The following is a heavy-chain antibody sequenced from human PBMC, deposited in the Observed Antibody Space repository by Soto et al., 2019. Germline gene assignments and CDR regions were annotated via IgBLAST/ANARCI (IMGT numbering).Heavy chain of an antibody. J-gene: IGHJ6*02. D-gene: IGHD1-1*01. Sequence: QVQLVQSGAEMKKPGTSVKVSCKVSGGTFSSYAISWVRQAPGQGLEWMGEIISIFGTAMYAQKFQGRVTIIADESASTAYMELSSLRSDDTAVYYCARGGKERFRGSGMDVWGQGTTVTVSS. CDR3: ARGGKERFRGSGMDV. V-gene: IGHV1-69*01. CDR1: GGTFSSYA. CDR2: IISIFGTA.